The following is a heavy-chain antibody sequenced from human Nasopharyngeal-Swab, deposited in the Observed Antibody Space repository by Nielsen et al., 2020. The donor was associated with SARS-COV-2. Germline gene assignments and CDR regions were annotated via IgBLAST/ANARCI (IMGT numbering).Heavy chain of an antibody. CDR3: ARPLTGYYYFDY. CDR2: ISYAGSNK. Sequence: GESLKISCAASGFTFDDYAMHWVRQAPGKGLEWVAVISYAGSNKYYADSVKGRFTISRDNSKNTLYLQMNSLRAEDTAVYYCARPLTGYYYFDYWGQGTLVTVSS. V-gene: IGHV3-30*04. D-gene: IGHD3-9*01. J-gene: IGHJ4*02. CDR1: GFTFDDYA.